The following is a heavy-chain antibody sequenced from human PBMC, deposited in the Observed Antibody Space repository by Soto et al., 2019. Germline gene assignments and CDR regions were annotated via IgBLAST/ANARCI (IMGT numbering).Heavy chain of an antibody. CDR1: GGSISSYY. CDR3: ARRYGVNLAY. V-gene: IGHV4-59*08. D-gene: IGHD3-10*01. Sequence: QVQLQESGPGLVKPSETLSLTCTVSGGSISSYYWSWIRQPPGKGLEWIGNIYYSGRSNYNTSLKRRVTISLDTSKNPFSLKLSSATAADTAVYYCARRYGVNLAYWVQGTLVTVSS. J-gene: IGHJ4*02. CDR2: IYYSGRS.